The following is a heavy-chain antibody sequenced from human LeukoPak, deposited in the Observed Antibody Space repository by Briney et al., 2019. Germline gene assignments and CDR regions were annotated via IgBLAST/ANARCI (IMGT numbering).Heavy chain of an antibody. D-gene: IGHD2-21*02. Sequence: SETLSLTCTVSGGSMSPYHWSWIRQPPGKGLEWIGYIYYSGSTNYNPSLKSRVTISVDTSKNQFSLKLSSVTAADTAVYYCARHLIPAYCGGDCYDAFDIWGQGTMVTVSS. V-gene: IGHV4-59*08. CDR1: GGSMSPYH. J-gene: IGHJ3*02. CDR2: IYYSGST. CDR3: ARHLIPAYCGGDCYDAFDI.